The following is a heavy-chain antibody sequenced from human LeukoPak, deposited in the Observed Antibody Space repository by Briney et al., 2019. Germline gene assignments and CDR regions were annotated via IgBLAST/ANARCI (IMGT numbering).Heavy chain of an antibody. J-gene: IGHJ6*02. CDR3: ARAYSSSRNYYGMDV. Sequence: ASVKVSCKASGYTFTGYYMHWLRQAPGQGLEWMGWIDPNSGGTNYAQKFQGRVTMTRDTSISTAYMELSRLRSDDTAVYYCARAYSSSRNYYGMDVWGQGTTVTVSS. CDR1: GYTFTGYY. V-gene: IGHV1-2*02. CDR2: IDPNSGGT. D-gene: IGHD6-6*01.